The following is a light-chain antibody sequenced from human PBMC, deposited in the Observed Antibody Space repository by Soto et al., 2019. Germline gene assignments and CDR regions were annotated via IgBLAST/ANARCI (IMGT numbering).Light chain of an antibody. Sequence: SALTQPASVSGSPGQSITISRTGSSSDVGGYNYVSWYQQHPGKAPKLMIYEVSNRPSGISNRFSGSKSGNTASLTLSGLQAEDEADYYCSSYTSSSTLVFGGGTKVTVL. CDR3: SSYTSSSTLV. J-gene: IGLJ2*01. CDR1: SSDVGGYNY. CDR2: EVS. V-gene: IGLV2-14*01.